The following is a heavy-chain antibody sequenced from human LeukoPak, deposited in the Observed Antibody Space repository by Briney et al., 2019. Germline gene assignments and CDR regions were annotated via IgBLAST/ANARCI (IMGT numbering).Heavy chain of an antibody. CDR2: ISAYSGNT. CDR1: GYTFTSYG. Sequence: ASVKVSCKASGYTFTSYGISWVRQAPGQGLEWMGWISAYSGNTNYAQKLQGRVTMTTDTSTSTAYMELRSLRSDDTAVYYCAREKPLYYDSSGYYPGDFDYWGQGTLVTVSS. D-gene: IGHD3-22*01. J-gene: IGHJ4*02. V-gene: IGHV1-18*01. CDR3: AREKPLYYDSSGYYPGDFDY.